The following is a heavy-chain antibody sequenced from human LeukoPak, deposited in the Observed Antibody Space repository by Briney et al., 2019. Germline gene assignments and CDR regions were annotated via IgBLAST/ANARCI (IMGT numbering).Heavy chain of an antibody. D-gene: IGHD3-10*01. CDR2: INPNSGAT. CDR1: GYTFTGYY. V-gene: IGHV1-2*02. J-gene: IGHJ5*02. CDR3: ARGRFGEWDNWFDP. Sequence: EASVKVSCKASGYTFTGYYIHWVRQAPGQGLEWMAWINPNSGATKYAQKFQGRVTMPRDKSINTAYMELSRLTCDDTAVYFCARGRFGEWDNWFDPWGQGTLVTVSS.